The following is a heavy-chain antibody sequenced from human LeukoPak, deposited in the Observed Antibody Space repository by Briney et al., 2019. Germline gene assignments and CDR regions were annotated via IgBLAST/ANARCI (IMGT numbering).Heavy chain of an antibody. V-gene: IGHV3-74*01. CDR1: GVAFCGYW. CDR3: ARDLISGSGSSGY. J-gene: IGHJ4*02. Sequence: GGSLRLSCAASGVAFCGYWMHSVREAPGKGLVRVARTKTNGILPQYAESVKGRFSISRDNTKSTLLLQIYSLIDDGTVMYYSARDLISGSGSSGYGGQGPLVTVS. D-gene: IGHD3-10*01. CDR2: TKTNGILP.